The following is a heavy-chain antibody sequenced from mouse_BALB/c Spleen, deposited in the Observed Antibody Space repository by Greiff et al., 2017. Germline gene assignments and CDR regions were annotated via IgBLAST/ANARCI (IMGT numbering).Heavy chain of an antibody. V-gene: IGHV5-6-5*01. CDR3: AREGRYPWFAY. CDR2: ISSGGST. Sequence: DVQLVESGGGLVKPGGSLKLSCAASGFTFSSYAMSWVRQTPEKRLEWVASISSGGSTYYPDSVKGRFTISRDNARNILYLQMSSLRSEDTAMYYCAREGRYPWFAYWGQGTLVTVSA. J-gene: IGHJ3*01. D-gene: IGHD2-14*01. CDR1: GFTFSSYA.